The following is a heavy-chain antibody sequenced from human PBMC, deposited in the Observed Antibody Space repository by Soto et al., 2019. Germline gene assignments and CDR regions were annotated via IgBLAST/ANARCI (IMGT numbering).Heavy chain of an antibody. V-gene: IGHV1-18*01. Sequence: QVQLVQSGAEVKKPGASVKVSCKASGYTFTSYGISWVRQAPGQGLEWMGWISAYNGNTNYAQKLKGRVTMTTHTSTSTAYMELRSLRSDDTAVYYCARVYYGSGSYYKSYYYMDVWGKGTTVTVSS. CDR3: ARVYYGSGSYYKSYYYMDV. CDR2: ISAYNGNT. CDR1: GYTFTSYG. J-gene: IGHJ6*03. D-gene: IGHD3-10*01.